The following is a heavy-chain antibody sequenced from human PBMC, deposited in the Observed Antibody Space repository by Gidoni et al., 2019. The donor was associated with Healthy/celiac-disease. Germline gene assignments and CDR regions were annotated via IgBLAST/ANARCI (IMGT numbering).Heavy chain of an antibody. J-gene: IGHJ6*02. CDR3: ARDRGRAYYYYGMDV. CDR1: GYTFTSYP. CDR2: INAGNGNT. V-gene: IGHV1-3*01. D-gene: IGHD3-10*01. Sequence: QVQLVQSGAAVKKPGASVKVSCKASGYTFTSYPMHWVRQSTGQRLEWIGWINAGNGNTKYSQKFQGRVTITRDTSASTAYMELSSLRSEDTAVYYCARDRGRAYYYYGMDVWGQGTTVTVSS.